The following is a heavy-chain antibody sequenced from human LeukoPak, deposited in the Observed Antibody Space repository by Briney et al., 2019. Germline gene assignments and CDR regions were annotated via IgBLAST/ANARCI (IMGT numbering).Heavy chain of an antibody. Sequence: GGSLRLSCAASGFTFSSHAMSWVRQAPGKGLEWVSGISDSGASTYYADSVKGRFTISRDNSKSTLSLQMNSLRAEDTAVYYCAKDPDIVVVPAAIGYFDYWGQGTLVTVSS. CDR3: AKDPDIVVVPAAIGYFDY. D-gene: IGHD2-2*01. CDR1: GFTFSSHA. V-gene: IGHV3-23*01. J-gene: IGHJ4*02. CDR2: ISDSGAST.